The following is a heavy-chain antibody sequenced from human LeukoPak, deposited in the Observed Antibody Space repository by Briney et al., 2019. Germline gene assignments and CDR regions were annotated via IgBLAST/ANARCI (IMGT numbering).Heavy chain of an antibody. Sequence: PSETLSLTCTVSGGSISSYYWSWIRQPPGKGLEWIGYIYYSASTNYNPSLKSRVTISVDTSKNQFSLKLSSVTAADTAVYYCARAGYSGYDLYYWGQGTLVTVSS. V-gene: IGHV4-59*01. J-gene: IGHJ4*02. CDR3: ARAGYSGYDLYY. CDR2: IYYSAST. D-gene: IGHD5-12*01. CDR1: GGSISSYY.